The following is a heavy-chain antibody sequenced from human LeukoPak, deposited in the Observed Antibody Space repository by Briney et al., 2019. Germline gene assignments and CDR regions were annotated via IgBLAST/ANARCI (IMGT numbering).Heavy chain of an antibody. V-gene: IGHV3-21*04. D-gene: IGHD6-19*01. Sequence: GGSLRLSCAASGFTFSSYSMNWVRQAPGKGLEWVSSISSSSSYIYYADSVKGRFTISRDNSKNTLYLQMNSLGAEDTAVYYCADGLGRGSGWSLVRAYYWGQGTLVTVSS. CDR2: ISSSSSYI. J-gene: IGHJ4*02. CDR3: ADGLGRGSGWSLVRAYY. CDR1: GFTFSSYS.